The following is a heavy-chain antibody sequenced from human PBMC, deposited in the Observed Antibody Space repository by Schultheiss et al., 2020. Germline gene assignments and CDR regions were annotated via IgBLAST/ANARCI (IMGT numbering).Heavy chain of an antibody. V-gene: IGHV4-39*07. Sequence: SQTLSLTCTVSGGSISSSSYYWGWIRQPPGKGLEWIGSIYYSGSTYYNPSLKSRVTISVDTSKNQFSLKLSSVTAADTAVYYCARKGHYGMDVWGQGTTVTVSS. J-gene: IGHJ6*02. CDR3: ARKGHYGMDV. CDR1: GGSISSSSYY. CDR2: IYYSGST.